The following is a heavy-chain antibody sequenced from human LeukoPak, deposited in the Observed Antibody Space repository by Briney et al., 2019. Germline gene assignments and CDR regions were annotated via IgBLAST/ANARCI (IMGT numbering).Heavy chain of an antibody. D-gene: IGHD3-22*01. V-gene: IGHV3-7*02. CDR2: INEDGSEK. CDR1: GFTFSTHW. J-gene: IGHJ4*02. CDR3: ARIYYDSSGYRLFDY. Sequence: GGSLRLSCAASGFTFSTHWMSWVRRAPGKGLEWGANINEDGSEKYYVDSLKGRFTISRDNAKDSLYLQMNSLRAEDTALYYCARIYYDSSGYRLFDYWGQGTLVTVSS.